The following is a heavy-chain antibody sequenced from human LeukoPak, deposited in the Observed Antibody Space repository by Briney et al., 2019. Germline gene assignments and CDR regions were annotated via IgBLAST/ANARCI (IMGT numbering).Heavy chain of an antibody. Sequence: ASVKVSCKTSGYTFTSCGISWVRQAPGQGLEWVGWISAYNGNTNYAQKLQGRVTMTTDASTSTGYMELRSLRSDDTAVYYCARMYSSSWYHFDYWGQGTLVTVSS. CDR2: ISAYNGNT. D-gene: IGHD6-13*01. V-gene: IGHV1-18*01. J-gene: IGHJ4*02. CDR1: GYTFTSCG. CDR3: ARMYSSSWYHFDY.